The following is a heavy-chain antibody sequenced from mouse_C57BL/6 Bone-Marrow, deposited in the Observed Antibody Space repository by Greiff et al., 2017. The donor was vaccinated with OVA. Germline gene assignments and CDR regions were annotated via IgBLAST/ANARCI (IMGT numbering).Heavy chain of an antibody. Sequence: VQLKESGPELVKPGASVKISCKASGYAFSSSWMNWVKQRPGKGLEWIGRIYPGDGDTNYNGKFKGKATLTADKSSSTAYMQLSSLTSEDSAVYFCARWAWFAYWGQGTLVTVSA. CDR1: GYAFSSSW. J-gene: IGHJ3*01. CDR3: ARWAWFAY. V-gene: IGHV1-82*01. CDR2: IYPGDGDT.